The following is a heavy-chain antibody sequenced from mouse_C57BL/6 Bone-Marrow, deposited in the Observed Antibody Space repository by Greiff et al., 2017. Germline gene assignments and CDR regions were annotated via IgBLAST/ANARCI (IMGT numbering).Heavy chain of an antibody. CDR2: IDPSDSYT. CDR1: GYTFTSYW. D-gene: IGHD3-2*02. J-gene: IGHJ3*01. Sequence: VQLQESGAELVMPGASVKLSCKASGYTFTSYWMHWVKQRPGQGLAWIGEIDPSDSYTNYNQKFKGKSTLTVDNASSTAYMQLSSLTSEDSAVYYCARARGQLMPRAWFAYWGQGTLVTVSA. V-gene: IGHV1-69*01. CDR3: ARARGQLMPRAWFAY.